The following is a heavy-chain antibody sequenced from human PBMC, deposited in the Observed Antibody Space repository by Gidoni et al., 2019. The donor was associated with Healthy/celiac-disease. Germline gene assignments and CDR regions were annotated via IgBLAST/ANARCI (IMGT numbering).Heavy chain of an antibody. Sequence: EVQLVQSGAEVKKPGESLKISCKVSVYSFTIDWIGWVRPRPGKGLEWMGIIYPGDSDTSYSPSFQGQVTISADKSISTAYLQWSSLKASDTAMYYCARGGYSGYDGPPPHNWVPYNWFDPWGQGTLVTVSS. V-gene: IGHV5-51*01. J-gene: IGHJ5*02. CDR1: VYSFTIDW. CDR2: IYPGDSDT. D-gene: IGHD5-12*01. CDR3: ARGGYSGYDGPPPHNWVPYNWFDP.